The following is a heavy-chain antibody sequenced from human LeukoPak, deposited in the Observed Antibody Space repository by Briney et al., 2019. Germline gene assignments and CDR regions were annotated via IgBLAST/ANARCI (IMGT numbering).Heavy chain of an antibody. CDR1: GYSISSGYY. Sequence: KPSETLSLTCAVSGYSISSGYYWAWIGQPPGKGWEWIGSIYHSGSTYYNPSLKSRVTISVDTSKNQFSLKLSSVTAADTAVYYCARRQYSSSWYRWGQGTLVTVSS. CDR3: ARRQYSSSWYR. D-gene: IGHD6-13*01. V-gene: IGHV4-38-2*01. CDR2: IYHSGST. J-gene: IGHJ4*02.